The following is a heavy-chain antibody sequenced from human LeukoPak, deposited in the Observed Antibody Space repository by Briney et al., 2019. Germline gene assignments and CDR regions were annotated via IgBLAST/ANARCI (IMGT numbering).Heavy chain of an antibody. CDR3: ARLFQLKPQNLLWFGEPLWNWFDP. J-gene: IGHJ5*02. CDR2: IFSSGHT. D-gene: IGHD3-10*01. V-gene: IGHV4-39*07. Sequence: SETLSLTCTVSGGSISSSSYYWGWIRQPPGKGLEWIGSIFSSGHTYYTPSLKSRVAMSVDTSMNQLSLRLSSVTAADTAVYYCARLFQLKPQNLLWFGEPLWNWFDPWGQGTLVTVSS. CDR1: GGSISSSSYY.